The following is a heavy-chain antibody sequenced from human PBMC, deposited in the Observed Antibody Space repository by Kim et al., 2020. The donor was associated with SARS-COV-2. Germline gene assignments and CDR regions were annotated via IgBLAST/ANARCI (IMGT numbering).Heavy chain of an antibody. CDR2: M. CDR3: ARGPNYSPFDY. V-gene: IGHV3-48*03. D-gene: IGHD4-4*01. Sequence: MSYASSERGHITLTRENDKNSLFLQMNRLRAEDTAVYYCARGPNYSPFDYWGQGTLVTVSS. J-gene: IGHJ4*02.